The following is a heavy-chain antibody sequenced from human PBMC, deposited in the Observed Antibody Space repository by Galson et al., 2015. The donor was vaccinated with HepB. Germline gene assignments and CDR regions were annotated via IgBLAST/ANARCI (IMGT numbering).Heavy chain of an antibody. V-gene: IGHV2-5*02. J-gene: IGHJ3*01. CDR1: GFSLSTDGVA. D-gene: IGHD2-8*01. CDR3: ASSQYAVTSAFDV. CDR2: IYWDDTQ. Sequence: PALVKPTQNLTLTCTVSGFSLSTDGVAVGWIRQPPGKALEWLALIYWDDTQTLSPFLETRLTVTSDTSVNQVVLTMTNLNPGDTATYYCASSQYAVTSAFDVGGPGTMVTVSS.